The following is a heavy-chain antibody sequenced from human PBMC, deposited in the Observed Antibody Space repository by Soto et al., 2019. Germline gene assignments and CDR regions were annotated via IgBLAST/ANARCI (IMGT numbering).Heavy chain of an antibody. Sequence: QMQLQESGSGLVKPSQTLSLTCAVSGGSLSSSAYSWSWIRQPPGKGLEWIGFIYQSGSTYYNPSLKSRVTMSLDRPKNQFSLKLSSVTAADTAVYYCARELLFYDSDGFSWDDAFDIWGQGTMVTVSS. CDR2: IYQSGST. J-gene: IGHJ3*02. CDR1: GGSLSSSAYS. CDR3: ARELLFYDSDGFSWDDAFDI. V-gene: IGHV4-30-2*01. D-gene: IGHD3-22*01.